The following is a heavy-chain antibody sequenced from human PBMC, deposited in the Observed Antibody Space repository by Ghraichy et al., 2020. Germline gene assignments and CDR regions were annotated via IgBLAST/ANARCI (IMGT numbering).Heavy chain of an antibody. Sequence: SETLSLTCAVFGGSFSDYYWSWIRQPPGKGLEWIGEINHGGGTNYNPSLKSRVTMSVDTSKNQFSLNLNSVTAADTAVCYCARVATIEGYWGQGTLVTVSS. CDR1: GGSFSDYY. D-gene: IGHD5-12*01. CDR2: INHGGGT. CDR3: ARVATIEGY. V-gene: IGHV4-34*01. J-gene: IGHJ4*02.